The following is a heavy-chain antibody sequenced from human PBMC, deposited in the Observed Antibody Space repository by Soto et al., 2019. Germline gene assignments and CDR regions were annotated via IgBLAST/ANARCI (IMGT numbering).Heavy chain of an antibody. D-gene: IGHD6-6*01. J-gene: IGHJ4*02. Sequence: GGSLRLSCAASGFTFNTYAMSWVRQAPGKGLEWVSAISGLGASTYYADSVKGRFTVSRDNSKNTLYLQMSSLRAEDTAVYYCAKRSSSSTYDYWGQGTLVTVSS. CDR2: ISGLGAST. V-gene: IGHV3-23*01. CDR3: AKRSSSSTYDY. CDR1: GFTFNTYA.